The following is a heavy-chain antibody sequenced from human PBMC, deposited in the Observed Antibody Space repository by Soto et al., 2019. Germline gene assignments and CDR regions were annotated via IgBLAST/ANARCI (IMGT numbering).Heavy chain of an antibody. Sequence: EVQVVESGGGLVQPGGSLRLSCEASGLTFSIYRMTWVRRAPGKGLECVANINQDGSQKDYVDSVTGRFTVSRDNAKNSLYLQRNSVRAEDTAVYYCARWNYAFDLWGRGTLVTVSS. CDR1: GLTFSIYR. CDR2: INQDGSQK. J-gene: IGHJ2*01. D-gene: IGHD1-7*01. CDR3: ARWNYAFDL. V-gene: IGHV3-7*01.